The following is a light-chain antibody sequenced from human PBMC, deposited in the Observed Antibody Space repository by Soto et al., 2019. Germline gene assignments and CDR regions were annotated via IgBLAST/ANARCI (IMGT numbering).Light chain of an antibody. Sequence: IVMTQTPLSSPVTLGQPASISCRSSHSLVHSNGNTYLSWLHQRPGQSPRLLIYKISRRFSGVPDGISGSGAGTDFTLMISRVEAEDVGVYYCMQATQFPVTIGPGTKVDI. V-gene: IGKV2-24*01. J-gene: IGKJ3*01. CDR3: MQATQFPVT. CDR2: KIS. CDR1: HSLVHSNGNTY.